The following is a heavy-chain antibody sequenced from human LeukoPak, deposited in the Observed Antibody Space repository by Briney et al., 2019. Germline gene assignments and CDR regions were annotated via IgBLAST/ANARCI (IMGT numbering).Heavy chain of an antibody. CDR1: GFTFNTHA. Sequence: PGGSLRLSCAASGFTFNTHAMTWVRQAPGKGLEWVSVIYSGGSTYYADSVKGRFTISRDNSKNTLYLQMNSLRAEDAAAYYCVRARGAGPGAHFDYWGQGTLVTVSS. CDR3: VRARGAGPGAHFDY. J-gene: IGHJ4*02. V-gene: IGHV3-66*01. CDR2: IYSGGST. D-gene: IGHD3-10*01.